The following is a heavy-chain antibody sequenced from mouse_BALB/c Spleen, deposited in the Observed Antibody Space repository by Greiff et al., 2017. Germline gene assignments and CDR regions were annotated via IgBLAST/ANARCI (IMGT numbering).Heavy chain of an antibody. D-gene: IGHD1-1*01. Sequence: QVQLKQSGPELVKPGASVRISCKASGYTFTSYYIHWVKQRPGQGLEWIGWIYPGNVNTKYNEKFKGKATLTADKSSSTAYMQLSSLTSEDSAVYFCARGGYYYGDYYAMDYWGQGTSVTVSS. CDR3: ARGGYYYGDYYAMDY. J-gene: IGHJ4*01. V-gene: IGHV1S56*01. CDR2: IYPGNVNT. CDR1: GYTFTSYY.